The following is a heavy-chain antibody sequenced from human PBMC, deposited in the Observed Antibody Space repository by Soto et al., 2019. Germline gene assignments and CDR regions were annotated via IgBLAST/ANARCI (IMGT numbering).Heavy chain of an antibody. J-gene: IGHJ5*02. CDR1: GVSISSGGYY. Sequence: SETLSLTCTFSGVSISSGGYYWSWIRQHPGKGLEWIGHIYYSGSTYYNPSLKSRVTISVDTSKNQFSLKLSSVTAADTAVYYCARVGAAAGYNWFDTWGQGTLVTVXS. CDR2: IYYSGST. D-gene: IGHD6-13*01. CDR3: ARVGAAAGYNWFDT. V-gene: IGHV4-31*03.